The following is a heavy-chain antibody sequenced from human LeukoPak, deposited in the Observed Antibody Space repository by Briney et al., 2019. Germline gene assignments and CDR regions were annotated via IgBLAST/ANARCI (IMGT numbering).Heavy chain of an antibody. D-gene: IGHD6-19*01. V-gene: IGHV1-2*02. J-gene: IGHJ4*02. CDR2: INPNSGGT. Sequence: ASVKVSCKASGYTFTGYYMHWVRQAPGQGLEWMGWINPNSGGTNYAQKFQGGVTMTRDTSISTAYMELSRLRSDDTAVYYCARDEQWLVEARTFDYWGQGTLVTVSS. CDR3: ARDEQWLVEARTFDY. CDR1: GYTFTGYY.